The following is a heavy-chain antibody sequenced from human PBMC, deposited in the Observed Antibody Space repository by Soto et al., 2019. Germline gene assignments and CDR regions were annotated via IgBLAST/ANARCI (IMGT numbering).Heavy chain of an antibody. CDR3: ARVHFPSYSIAAAGHFDY. CDR1: GGSISSGDYY. J-gene: IGHJ4*02. D-gene: IGHD6-13*01. CDR2: IYYSGRT. Sequence: QVQLQESGPGLVKPSQTLSLTCTVSGGSISSGDYYWSWIRQPPGKGLEWIGYIYYSGRTYYNPSLKSRVTISVDTSKKHFSLKLSSVTAADTAVYYCARVHFPSYSIAAAGHFDYWGQGTLVTVSS. V-gene: IGHV4-30-4*01.